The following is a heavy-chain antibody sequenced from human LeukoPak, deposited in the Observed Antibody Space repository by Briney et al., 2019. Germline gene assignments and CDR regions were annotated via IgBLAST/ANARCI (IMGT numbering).Heavy chain of an antibody. V-gene: IGHV3-23*01. CDR1: GFTFSTYA. J-gene: IGHJ4*02. D-gene: IGHD4-11*01. CDR2: ISSNGGTT. Sequence: GGSLRLSCAASGFTFSTYAMSWVRQAPGKGLEWVSAISSNGGTTYYADSVKGRFAISRDNSGNTVYLQLNSLRAEDTAIYYCAKESPYGNNRLYYFDYWGQGTLVTASS. CDR3: AKESPYGNNRLYYFDY.